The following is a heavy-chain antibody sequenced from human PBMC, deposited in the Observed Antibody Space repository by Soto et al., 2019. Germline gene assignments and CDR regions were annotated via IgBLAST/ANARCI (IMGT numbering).Heavy chain of an antibody. V-gene: IGHV1-69*01. J-gene: IGHJ6*02. D-gene: IGHD2-21*01. CDR2: IIPIFGTA. CDR3: GSVIGRVYYYYGMDV. CDR1: GVTFSSYA. Sequence: QVQLVQSGAEVKKPGSSVKFSCKASGVTFSSYAISWVRQAPGQGLEWMGGIIPIFGTANYAQKFQGRVTITADESTSTAYMELSSLRSEDTAVYYCGSVIGRVYYYYGMDVWGQGTTVTVSS.